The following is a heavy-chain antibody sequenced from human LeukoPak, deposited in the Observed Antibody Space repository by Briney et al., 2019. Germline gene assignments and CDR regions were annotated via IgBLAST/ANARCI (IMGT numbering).Heavy chain of an antibody. CDR3: ARVNTPIIVVSVAMRSFDP. CDR1: GGSISSYY. D-gene: IGHD2-2*01. Sequence: PSETLSLTCTDPGGSISSYYWSWIRQPPGKGLEWVGYIYNSEITHYNPSLKSRVTISVDTSKSQFSLELRSVTAADTAVYFCARVNTPIIVVSVAMRSFDPWGQGTLVTVSS. CDR2: IYNSEIT. V-gene: IGHV4-59*01. J-gene: IGHJ5*02.